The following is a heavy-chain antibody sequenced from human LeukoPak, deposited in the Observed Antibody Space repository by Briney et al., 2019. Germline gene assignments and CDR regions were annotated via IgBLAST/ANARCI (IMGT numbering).Heavy chain of an antibody. D-gene: IGHD6-13*01. CDR2: TYYRSKWYN. CDR1: GDSVSSNSAA. V-gene: IGHV6-1*01. J-gene: IGHJ4*02. Sequence: SQTLSLTCAISGDSVSSNSAAWNWIRQSPSRGLEWLGRTYYRSKWYNDYAVSVKGRIAINPDTAKNQFSLQLNSVTPEDTAVYYCARAKGRSPLFDYWGQGPLVTVSS. CDR3: ARAKGRSPLFDY.